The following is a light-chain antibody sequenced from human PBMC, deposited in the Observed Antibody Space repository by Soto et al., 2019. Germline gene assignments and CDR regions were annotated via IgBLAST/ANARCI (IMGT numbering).Light chain of an antibody. J-gene: IGLJ3*02. CDR2: AVS. CDR1: SSDVGGYNY. CDR3: SSYTSSSTLNWV. Sequence: QSVLTQPASVSGSPGQSITLSCTGTSSDVGGYNYVSWYQHHPGKAPKLMIYAVSYRPSGVSNRFSGSKSDNTASLTISGLQAEDEADYYCSSYTSSSTLNWVFGGGTKLTVL. V-gene: IGLV2-14*03.